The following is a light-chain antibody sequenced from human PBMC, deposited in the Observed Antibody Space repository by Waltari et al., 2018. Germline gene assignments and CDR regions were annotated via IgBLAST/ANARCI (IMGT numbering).Light chain of an antibody. CDR2: GAS. CDR3: QQYGSSPIT. Sequence: EIVLTQSPGPLSLSPGERAPLSCRASQSISSIYLAWYQRKPGQAPRLLIYGASSRATGIPDRFRGSGSGTDFTLTISRLEPEDFAVYYCQQYGSSPITFGQGTRLEIK. CDR1: QSISSIY. J-gene: IGKJ5*01. V-gene: IGKV3-20*01.